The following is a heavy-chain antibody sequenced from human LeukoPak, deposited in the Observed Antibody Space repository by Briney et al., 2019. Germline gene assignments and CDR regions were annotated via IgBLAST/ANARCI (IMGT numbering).Heavy chain of an antibody. CDR2: IYYSGGT. Sequence: SETLSLTCTVSGGSISSYYWSWIRQPPGKGLEWNGDIYYSGGTNYNPSLKSRVTISVDTSKNQFSLKLSSVTAADTAVYYCARLGFSNSGSYLAPSDYWGQGTLVTVSS. J-gene: IGHJ4*02. V-gene: IGHV4-59*08. CDR1: GGSISSYY. D-gene: IGHD1-26*01. CDR3: ARLGFSNSGSYLAPSDY.